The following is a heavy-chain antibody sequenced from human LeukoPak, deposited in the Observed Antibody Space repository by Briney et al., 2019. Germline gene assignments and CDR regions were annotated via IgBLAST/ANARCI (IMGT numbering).Heavy chain of an antibody. V-gene: IGHV4-39*01. CDR2: ISYSGST. J-gene: IGHJ4*02. CDR3: AQQAWGMIAVAGPFDY. D-gene: IGHD6-19*01. CDR1: GDSISSSSYY. Sequence: PSETLSLTCTVSGDSISSSSYYWGWIRQPPGKGLEWIGSISYSGSTQYNPSLKSRVTISVDTSKNQFSLKLSSVTPADTAVYYCAQQAWGMIAVAGPFDYWGQGTLVTVSS.